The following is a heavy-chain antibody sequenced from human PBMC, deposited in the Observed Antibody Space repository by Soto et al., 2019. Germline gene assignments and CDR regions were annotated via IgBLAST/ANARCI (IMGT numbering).Heavy chain of an antibody. D-gene: IGHD1-1*01. V-gene: IGHV3-33*06. Sequence: GGSLRLSCAASGFNFRNYAMHWVRQAPGKGLEWVAVIWSDGSEKYYGASVKGRVTISRDNFKNTVSLQMNSLRVEDTAIYYCVKDPSPTKGNTDDNWFDTWGLGTLVTVSS. CDR1: GFNFRNYA. CDR2: IWSDGSEK. CDR3: VKDPSPTKGNTDDNWFDT. J-gene: IGHJ5*02.